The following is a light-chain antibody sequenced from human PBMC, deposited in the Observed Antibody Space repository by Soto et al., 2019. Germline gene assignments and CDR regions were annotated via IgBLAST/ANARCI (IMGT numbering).Light chain of an antibody. V-gene: IGLV2-14*03. J-gene: IGLJ2*01. CDR2: DVD. CDR1: SSDVGAYNY. CDR3: SSFTTSSTLV. Sequence: QSALTQPASVSGSPGQSITISCTGTSSDVGAYNYVSWYQQHPGKVPKLMIYDVDNRPSGVSNRFSGSKSGNTASLTISGLQAEDESDYYCSSFTTSSTLVFGAGTKLTVL.